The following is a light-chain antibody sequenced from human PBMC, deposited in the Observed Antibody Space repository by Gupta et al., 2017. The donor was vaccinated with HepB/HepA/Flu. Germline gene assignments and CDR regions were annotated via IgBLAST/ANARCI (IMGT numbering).Light chain of an antibody. CDR2: GNS. V-gene: IGLV1-40*01. J-gene: IGLJ2*01. CDR3: QSYDSSLSGVV. Sequence: HSVLTQPPSVSGAPGHRVTISCPGSSSNIGADYDAHWYQQLPGTAPKLLIYGNSNRPSGVPDRFSGSKSGTSASLTITGLQAEDEADYYCQSYDSSLSGVVFGGGTKLTVL. CDR1: SSNIGADYD.